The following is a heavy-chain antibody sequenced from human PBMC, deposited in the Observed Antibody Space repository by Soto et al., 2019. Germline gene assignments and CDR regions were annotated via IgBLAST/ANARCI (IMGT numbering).Heavy chain of an antibody. V-gene: IGHV3-64*01. Sequence: ESGGNMVQPGGSLRLSCVASGFTFNNYDMHWVRQAPGKGLEYVSSISSNGGTTYYGNSVKGRFTISRDNSKNTLYLQMGSLRPEDMAVYYCVRRVSGNYDYWGQGTLVTVSS. D-gene: IGHD1-7*01. CDR1: GFTFNNYD. J-gene: IGHJ4*02. CDR2: ISSNGGTT. CDR3: VRRVSGNYDY.